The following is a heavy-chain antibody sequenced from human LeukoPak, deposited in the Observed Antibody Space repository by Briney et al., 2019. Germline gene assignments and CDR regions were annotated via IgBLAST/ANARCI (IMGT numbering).Heavy chain of an antibody. D-gene: IGHD3-9*01. CDR2: ISAYNGNT. Sequence: ASVKVSCKASGYTFTSYGISWVRQAPGQGREWMGWISAYNGNTNYAQKLQGRVTMTTDTSTSTAYMELRSLRSDDTAVYYCARDRPFYDILTGYLYWGQGTLVTVSS. V-gene: IGHV1-18*01. J-gene: IGHJ4*02. CDR1: GYTFTSYG. CDR3: ARDRPFYDILTGYLY.